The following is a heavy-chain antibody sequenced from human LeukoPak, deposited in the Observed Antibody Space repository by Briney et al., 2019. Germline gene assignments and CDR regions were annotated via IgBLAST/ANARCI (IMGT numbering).Heavy chain of an antibody. Sequence: SETLSLTCTVSGGSISSYYWSWIRQPPGKGLEWIGYIYYSGSTNYNPSLESRVTISVDTSKNQFSLKLSSVTAADTAVYYCASALGSGYYPFDYWGQGTLVTVSS. CDR1: GGSISSYY. V-gene: IGHV4-59*01. CDR3: ASALGSGYYPFDY. CDR2: IYYSGST. D-gene: IGHD3-22*01. J-gene: IGHJ4*02.